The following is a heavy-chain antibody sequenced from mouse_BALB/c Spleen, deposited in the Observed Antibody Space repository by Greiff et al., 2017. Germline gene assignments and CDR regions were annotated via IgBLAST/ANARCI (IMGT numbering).Heavy chain of an antibody. Sequence: EVNVVESGGGLVKPGGSLKLSCAASGFTFSSYAMSWVRQTPEKRLEWVATISSGGSYTYYPDSVKGRFTISRDNAKNTLYLQMSSLRSEDTAMYYCARPGGGNPRYFDYWGQGTTLTVSS. CDR1: GFTFSSYA. CDR3: ARPGGGNPRYFDY. J-gene: IGHJ2*01. D-gene: IGHD2-1*01. CDR2: ISSGGSYT. V-gene: IGHV5-9-3*01.